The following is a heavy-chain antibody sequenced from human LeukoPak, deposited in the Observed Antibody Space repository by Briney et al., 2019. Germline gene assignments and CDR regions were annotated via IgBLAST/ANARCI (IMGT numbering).Heavy chain of an antibody. J-gene: IGHJ3*01. CDR1: GSSFTSYD. CDR3: AIGYYRGKDAFDL. V-gene: IGHV1-8*03. CDR2: MNPNSGNT. D-gene: IGHD3-10*01. Sequence: SMLASCTAFGSSFTSYDINWVRQATGQGLEWMGWMNPNSGNTGYAQKFQGRVTITRNASISRAYVVLIRLRSEDTAVYYCAIGYYRGKDAFDLWGQGTMVTVSS.